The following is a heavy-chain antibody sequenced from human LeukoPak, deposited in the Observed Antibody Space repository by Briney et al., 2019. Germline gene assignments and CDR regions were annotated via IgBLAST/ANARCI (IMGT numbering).Heavy chain of an antibody. Sequence: GGSLRLSCSASGSTFSSYAMHWVRQAPGKGLEWVAVISYDGSNKYYADSVKGRFTISRDNSKNTVYLQMNSLRAEDTAVYYCASEIIFGSFDYWGQGTLVTVSS. CDR1: GSTFSSYA. D-gene: IGHD3-3*01. V-gene: IGHV3-30*04. CDR3: ASEIIFGSFDY. J-gene: IGHJ4*02. CDR2: ISYDGSNK.